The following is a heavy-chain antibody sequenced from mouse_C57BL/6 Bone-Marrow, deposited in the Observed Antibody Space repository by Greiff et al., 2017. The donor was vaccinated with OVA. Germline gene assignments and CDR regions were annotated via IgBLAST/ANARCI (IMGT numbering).Heavy chain of an antibody. V-gene: IGHV1-80*01. CDR1: GYAFSSYW. Sequence: VQLQQSGAELVKPGASVKISCKASGYAFSSYWMNWVKQRPGKGLEWIGQIYPGDGDTNYNGKFKGKATLTADKSSSTAYMQLSSLTSEDSAVYFCARSTSTVVVFDYWGQGTTLTVSS. CDR3: ARSTSTVVVFDY. CDR2: IYPGDGDT. J-gene: IGHJ2*01. D-gene: IGHD1-1*01.